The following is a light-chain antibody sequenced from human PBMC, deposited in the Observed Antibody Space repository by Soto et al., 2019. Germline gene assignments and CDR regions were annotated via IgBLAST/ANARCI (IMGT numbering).Light chain of an antibody. V-gene: IGKV3-20*01. CDR2: GAS. Sequence: ETVLTQSPGTLSLSPGERATLSCRASQSVSSSYLAWYQQKPGQAPRVLIYGASSRATGIPDRFSGSGSGTDFTLTISRLEPEDFAVYYCQQYGSSPLTFGGGTKVDIK. CDR3: QQYGSSPLT. J-gene: IGKJ4*01. CDR1: QSVSSSY.